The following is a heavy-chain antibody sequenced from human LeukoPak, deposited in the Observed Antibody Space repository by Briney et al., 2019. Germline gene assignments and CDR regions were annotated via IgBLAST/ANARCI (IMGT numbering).Heavy chain of an antibody. CDR1: GFNLDDYA. CDR2: ISWNSGSI. D-gene: IGHD4-17*01. J-gene: IGHJ4*02. V-gene: IGHV3-9*03. CDR3: AKGSDYDHKSYFDY. Sequence: PGRSLRLSCAASGFNLDDYAMHWVRQAPGKGLEWVSGISWNSGSIGYADSVKGRFTISKDNAKNSLYLQMNSLRAEDMALYYCAKGSDYDHKSYFDYWGQGTLVTVSS.